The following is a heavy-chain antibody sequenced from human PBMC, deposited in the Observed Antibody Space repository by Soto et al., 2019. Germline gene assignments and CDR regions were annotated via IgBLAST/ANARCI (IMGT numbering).Heavy chain of an antibody. V-gene: IGHV3-23*01. CDR2: ISGGDGSP. J-gene: IGHJ4*02. CDR1: GFTVSSYA. Sequence: GGSLRLGCVASGFTVSSYAMTWVRQAPGKGLEWVSAISGGDGSPSYADSVKGRFTISRDNSKNTLYLHMNSLRAEDTAVYYCARAPTSLPQDWGQGTLVTVSS. CDR3: ARAPTSLPQD.